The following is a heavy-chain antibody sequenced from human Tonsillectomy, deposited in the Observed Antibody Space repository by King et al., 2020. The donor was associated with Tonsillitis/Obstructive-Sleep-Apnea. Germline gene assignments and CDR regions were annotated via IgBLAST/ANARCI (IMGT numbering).Heavy chain of an antibody. J-gene: IGHJ6*02. V-gene: IGHV4-34*01. D-gene: IGHD1/OR15-1a*01. CDR3: ARGNNNYGMDV. CDR2: ISHSGST. CDR1: GGSFSGYN. Sequence: VQLQQWGAGLLKPSETLSLTCGVYGGSFSGYNWSWIRQPPGKGLEWIGEISHSGSTNYNPSLKSRVTISVDTSKNQFSLKLSSVTAADTAVYYCARGNNNYGMDVWGQGTTVTVSS.